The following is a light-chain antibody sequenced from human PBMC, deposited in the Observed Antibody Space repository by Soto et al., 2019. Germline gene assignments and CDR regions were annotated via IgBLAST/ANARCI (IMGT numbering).Light chain of an antibody. V-gene: IGLV2-14*01. Sequence: QSVLTQPASVSGSPGQSITISCTGTSSDVGGYNYVSWYQQHPGKAPKLMIYEVSNRPSGVSNRFSGSKSGNTASLTISGLQAEDEADYYCSSYTSSSTPLVFGNGTKLTVL. CDR1: SSDVGGYNY. CDR3: SSYTSSSTPLV. J-gene: IGLJ1*01. CDR2: EVS.